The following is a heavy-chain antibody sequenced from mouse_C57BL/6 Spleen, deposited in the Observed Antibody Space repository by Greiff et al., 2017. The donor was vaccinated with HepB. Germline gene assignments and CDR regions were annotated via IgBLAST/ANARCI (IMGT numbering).Heavy chain of an antibody. D-gene: IGHD3-2*02. CDR1: GYTFTDYY. J-gene: IGHJ1*03. Sequence: EVQLQQSGPELVKPGASVKISCKASGYTFTDYYMNWVKQSHGKSLEWIGDINPNNGGTSYNQKFKGKATLTVDKSSSTAYMELRSLTSEDSAVYYCARDSSGYAWYFDVWGTGTTVTVSS. CDR2: INPNNGGT. V-gene: IGHV1-26*01. CDR3: ARDSSGYAWYFDV.